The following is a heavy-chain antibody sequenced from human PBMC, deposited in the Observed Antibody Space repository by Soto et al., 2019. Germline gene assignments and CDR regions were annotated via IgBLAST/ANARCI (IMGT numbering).Heavy chain of an antibody. CDR2: SFHSGST. V-gene: IGHV4-30-2*01. Sequence: PSETLSLTCAVFGGSISNGGYFWSCIRQPPGKGLEWIGYSFHSGSTSYNPPLKSRVIISVDRSKNQFSLELNSVTTADTAVYYCARGDAGYYGMDVWGQGNTVTVSS. J-gene: IGHJ6*02. CDR1: GGSISNGGYF. CDR3: ARGDAGYYGMDV.